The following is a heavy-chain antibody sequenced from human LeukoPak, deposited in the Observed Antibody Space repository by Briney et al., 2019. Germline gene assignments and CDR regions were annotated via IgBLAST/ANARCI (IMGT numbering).Heavy chain of an antibody. CDR1: GGSISSNSYY. CDR2: IYHSGST. J-gene: IGHJ5*02. V-gene: IGHV4-39*07. CDR3: ARVVVVTAYGHNWFDP. D-gene: IGHD2-21*02. Sequence: SETLSLTCTVSGGSISSNSYYWGWIRQPPGKGLEWIGSIYHSGSTYYNPSLKSRVTISVDTSKNQFSLKLSSVTAADTAVYYCARVVVVTAYGHNWFDPWGQGTLVTVSS.